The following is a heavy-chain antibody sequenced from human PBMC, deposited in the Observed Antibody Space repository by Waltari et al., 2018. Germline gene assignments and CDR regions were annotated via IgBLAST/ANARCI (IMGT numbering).Heavy chain of an antibody. D-gene: IGHD2-8*02. CDR1: GGSLRGYY. V-gene: IGHV4-34*01. J-gene: IGHJ6*02. Sequence: QVHLQQWGAGLLRPSETLSLICAVYGGSLRGYYWAWIGQPPGKGLEWIGERNHSQNSNYNPSLRSRVHMSMDTSRNQFSLQLTSVTAADTDVYYCVRLEDCTGPGGNCYSGAPFAVDVWGQGTTVTVPS. CDR2: RNHSQNS. CDR3: VRLEDCTGPGGNCYSGAPFAVDV.